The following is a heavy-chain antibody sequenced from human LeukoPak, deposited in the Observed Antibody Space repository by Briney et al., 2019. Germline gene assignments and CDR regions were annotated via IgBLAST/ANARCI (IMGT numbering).Heavy chain of an antibody. CDR2: IYYSGST. Sequence: SETLSLTCTVSGGSIRSSYYWGWIRQPQGKGLEWIGSIYYSGSTYYNPSLKSRVTISVDTSKNQFSLKLSSVTAADTAVYYCAGQLLSWFDPWGQGTLVTVSS. V-gene: IGHV4-39*01. J-gene: IGHJ5*02. CDR3: AGQLLSWFDP. D-gene: IGHD2-2*01. CDR1: GGSIRSSYY.